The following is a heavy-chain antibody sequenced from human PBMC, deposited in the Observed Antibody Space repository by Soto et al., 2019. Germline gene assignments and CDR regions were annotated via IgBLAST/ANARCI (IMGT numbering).Heavy chain of an antibody. CDR1: VFTFSSYD. CDR3: ARGVYYYDSSGSYYYFDY. V-gene: IGHV3-13*01. D-gene: IGHD3-22*01. J-gene: IGHJ4*02. CDR2: IGTAGDT. Sequence: WGSLLVSCASSVFTFSSYDMHWVRQATGKGLEWVSAIGTAGDTYYPGSVKGRFTISRENAKNSLYLQMNSLRAGDTAVYYCARGVYYYDSSGSYYYFDYWGQGTLVTVSS.